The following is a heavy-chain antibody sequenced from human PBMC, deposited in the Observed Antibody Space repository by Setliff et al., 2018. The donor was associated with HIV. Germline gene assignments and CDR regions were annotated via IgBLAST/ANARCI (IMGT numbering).Heavy chain of an antibody. CDR3: ARPRLWRDAFDI. D-gene: IGHD1-1*01. Sequence: SETLSLTCAVYGGSFSGYYWRWIRQTPGKGPEWIGEINHRGTTNSNPSLKRRVTISVDTSKSQFSLRLSSVTAADTAVYYCARPRLWRDAFDIWGQGAMVTVSS. J-gene: IGHJ3*02. V-gene: IGHV4-34*01. CDR2: INHRGTT. CDR1: GGSFSGYY.